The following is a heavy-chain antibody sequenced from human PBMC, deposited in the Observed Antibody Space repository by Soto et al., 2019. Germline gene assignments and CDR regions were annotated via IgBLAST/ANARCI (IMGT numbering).Heavy chain of an antibody. CDR2: ISCDGSDK. J-gene: IGHJ4*02. V-gene: IGHV3-30-3*01. D-gene: IGHD3-3*01. Sequence: RLSCAASGFTFSNYAMHWVRQAPGKGLEWVAVISCDGSDKYYADSVKGRFTISRDNSKNTLYLQMNSLRPEDTAVYYCARDRLNLEWSMEYFFDYWGQGALVTVSS. CDR3: ARDRLNLEWSMEYFFDY. CDR1: GFTFSNYA.